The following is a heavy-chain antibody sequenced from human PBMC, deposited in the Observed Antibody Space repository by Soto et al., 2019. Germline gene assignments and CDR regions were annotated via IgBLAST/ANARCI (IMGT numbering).Heavy chain of an antibody. J-gene: IGHJ5*01. CDR3: ARGYPRSILSTSLTTSYWFDS. CDR1: GESLRGYY. D-gene: IGHD2-21*01. CDR2: INHRGTT. Sequence: QVQLQQWGTGLLKPSETLSLHCAVYGESLRGYYWSWIRQTPAMGLEWIGEINHRGTTNNDSSLKSQAIISIDTAKNQVSLRFNYVTAADTAVYYCARGYPRSILSTSLTTSYWFDSWGQGTLVTVPS. V-gene: IGHV4-34*04.